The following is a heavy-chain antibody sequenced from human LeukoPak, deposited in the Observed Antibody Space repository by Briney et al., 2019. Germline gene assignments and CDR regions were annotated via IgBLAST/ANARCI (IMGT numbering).Heavy chain of an antibody. Sequence: GGSLRLSCAASGFTFSTYSMNWVRQAPGKGLEWVSSISSGGRYIYYADSVKGRFTISRDNAKNSLYLQMNSLRAEDTALYYCARCSGGSCYHPDDYWGQGTLVTDST. D-gene: IGHD2-15*01. V-gene: IGHV3-21*01. CDR2: ISSGGRYI. CDR1: GFTFSTYS. CDR3: ARCSGGSCYHPDDY. J-gene: IGHJ4*02.